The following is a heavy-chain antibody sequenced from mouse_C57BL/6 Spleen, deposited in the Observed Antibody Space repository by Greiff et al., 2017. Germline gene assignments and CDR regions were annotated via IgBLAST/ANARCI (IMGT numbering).Heavy chain of an antibody. Sequence: VKQRPGQGLEWIGRIHPSDSDTNYNQKFKGKATLTVDKSSSTAYMQLSSLTSEDSAVYYCAMGRKGYAMDYWGQGTSVTVSS. J-gene: IGHJ4*01. CDR3: AMGRKGYAMDY. D-gene: IGHD3-3*01. CDR2: IHPSDSDT. V-gene: IGHV1-74*01.